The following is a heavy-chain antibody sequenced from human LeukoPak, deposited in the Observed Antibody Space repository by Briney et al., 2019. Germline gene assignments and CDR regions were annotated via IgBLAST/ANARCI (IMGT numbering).Heavy chain of an antibody. CDR3: AKQLGYCSDGSCYFPY. Sequence: ETLSLTCTVSGGSIRSSYYYWGWIRQPPGKGLEWVSAISNNGGYTYYADSVQGRFTISRDNSKSTLCLQMNSLRAEDTAVYYCAKQLGYCSDGSCYFPYWGQGTLVTVSS. CDR1: GGSIRSSYYY. V-gene: IGHV3-23*01. J-gene: IGHJ4*02. D-gene: IGHD2-15*01. CDR2: ISNNGGYT.